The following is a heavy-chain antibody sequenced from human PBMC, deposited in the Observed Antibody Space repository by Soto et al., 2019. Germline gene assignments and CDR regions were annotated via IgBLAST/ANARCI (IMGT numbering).Heavy chain of an antibody. V-gene: IGHV3-30*18. Sequence: PGGSIELASASCGVRVAISVVLGFRQEAAPALEWVAVISYEGSNKYYADSVKGRFTISRDNSKNTLYLQMNSLRAEDTAVYYCAKVSSSGWGYYYCNGMDVWGKGTTVIGSP. D-gene: IGHD6-25*01. CDR1: GVRVAISV. CDR2: ISYEGSNK. J-gene: IGHJ6*04. CDR3: AKVSSSGWGYYYCNGMDV.